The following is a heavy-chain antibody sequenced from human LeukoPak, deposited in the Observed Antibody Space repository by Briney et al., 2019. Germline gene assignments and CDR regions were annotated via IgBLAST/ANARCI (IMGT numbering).Heavy chain of an antibody. V-gene: IGHV3-64D*06. CDR1: GFTFSSHS. CDR2: INPNGGST. D-gene: IGHD2-21*01. CDR3: VRRAYGSSYIDY. J-gene: IGHJ4*02. Sequence: GGSLRLSCSASGFTFSSHSMNWVRQAPGKGLEFASGINPNGGSTYHADSVKGRFTISRDNSKDTLYLQMSSLRPDDTAVYFCVRRAYGSSYIDYWGRGALVTVSS.